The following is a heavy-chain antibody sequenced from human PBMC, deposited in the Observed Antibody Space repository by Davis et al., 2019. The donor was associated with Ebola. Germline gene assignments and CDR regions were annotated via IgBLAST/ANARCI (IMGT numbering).Heavy chain of an antibody. CDR3: ARHKPSSNTLLDY. V-gene: IGHV4-39*07. Sequence: PSETLSLTCTVSGGSITSDSHYWGLIRQPPGKGLEWIGSIFYTGRTNYNPSLESRVTISVDTSENQISLKLNSVTAADTAVYFCARHKPSSNTLLDYWGQGILVTVSS. J-gene: IGHJ4*02. CDR2: IFYTGRT. D-gene: IGHD4-11*01. CDR1: GGSITSDSHY.